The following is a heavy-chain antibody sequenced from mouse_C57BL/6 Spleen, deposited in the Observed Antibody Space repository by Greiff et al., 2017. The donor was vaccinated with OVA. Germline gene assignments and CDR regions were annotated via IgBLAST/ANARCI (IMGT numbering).Heavy chain of an antibody. CDR3: ARGDDRYYAMDY. V-gene: IGHV5-4*01. CDR1: GFTFSSYA. J-gene: IGHJ4*01. Sequence: EVLLVESGGGLVKPGGSLKLSCAASGFTFSSYAMSWVRQTPEKRLEWVATISAGGSYTYYPDNVKGRFTISRDNAKNNLYLQMSHLKSEDTAMYYCARGDDRYYAMDYWGQGTSVTVSS. CDR2: ISAGGSYT.